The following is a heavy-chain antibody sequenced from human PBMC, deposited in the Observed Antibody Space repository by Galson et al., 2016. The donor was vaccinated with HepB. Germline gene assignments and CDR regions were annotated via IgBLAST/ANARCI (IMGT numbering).Heavy chain of an antibody. J-gene: IGHJ5*02. CDR3: AGEASSGWYET. CDR2: TYYRSKWYY. Sequence: CAISGDSVSSNGAVWNWIRQSPSRGLEWLGRTYYRSKWYYDYAASVKGRITITPETSQNHFSLQLNSVTPGDTAVYYCAGEASSGWYETWGLGTQVTVSP. V-gene: IGHV6-1*01. D-gene: IGHD6-19*01. CDR1: GDSVSSNGAV.